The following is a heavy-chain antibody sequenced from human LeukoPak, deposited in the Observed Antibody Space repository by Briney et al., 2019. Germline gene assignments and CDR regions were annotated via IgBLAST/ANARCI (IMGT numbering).Heavy chain of an antibody. V-gene: IGHV3-74*01. CDR2: INSDGSST. CDR1: GFTFSSYW. J-gene: IGHJ4*02. Sequence: GGSLRLSCAASGFTFSSYWMHWVRQAPGKGLVWVSRINSDGSSTSYADSVKGRFTISRDNSKNTLYLQMDSLRVEDTARYYCAKDGGSCFSLDCSEEGDYWGQGTLVTVSS. D-gene: IGHD2-21*02. CDR3: AKDGGSCFSLDCSEEGDY.